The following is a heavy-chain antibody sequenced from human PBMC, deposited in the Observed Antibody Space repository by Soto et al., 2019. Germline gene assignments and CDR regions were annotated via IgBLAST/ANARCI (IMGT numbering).Heavy chain of an antibody. Sequence: ASVKVSCKASGCNFTSYGISWVRQPPGQGLEWMGWISAYNGNTNYAQKLQGRVTMTTDTSTSTAYMELRSLRPDATAVYYCARARGYDSYYYYYGMDVWGQGTTVTVSS. J-gene: IGHJ6*02. CDR2: ISAYNGNT. CDR1: GCNFTSYG. V-gene: IGHV1-18*04. CDR3: ARARGYDSYYYYYGMDV. D-gene: IGHD5-12*01.